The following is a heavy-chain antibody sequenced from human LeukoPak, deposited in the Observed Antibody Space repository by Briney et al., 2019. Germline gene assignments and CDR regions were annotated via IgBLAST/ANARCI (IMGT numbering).Heavy chain of an antibody. CDR3: ARDYRSTFDY. CDR2: ISSSGTTI. Sequence: GGSLRLSCAASGFTFGDYYMSWIRQAPGKGLEWVSYISSSGTTISYTDSVKGRFTISRDNAKNSLYLQMNSLRAEDTAVYYCARDYRSTFDYWGQGTLVTVSS. D-gene: IGHD1-26*01. V-gene: IGHV3-11*01. J-gene: IGHJ4*02. CDR1: GFTFGDYY.